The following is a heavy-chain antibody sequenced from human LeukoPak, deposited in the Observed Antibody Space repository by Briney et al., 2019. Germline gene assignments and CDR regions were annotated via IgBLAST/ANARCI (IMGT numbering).Heavy chain of an antibody. CDR3: ARDHSGSYYFDY. V-gene: IGHV4-34*01. CDR2: IYRSGST. D-gene: IGHD1-26*01. Sequence: SETLSLTCAVYGGSFSGYYWTWIRQPPGKGLEWIGEIYRSGSTNYNPSLWGRVTISVDTSKNQFSLKLSSVTAADTAVYYCARDHSGSYYFDYWGQGTLVTVSS. CDR1: GGSFSGYY. J-gene: IGHJ4*02.